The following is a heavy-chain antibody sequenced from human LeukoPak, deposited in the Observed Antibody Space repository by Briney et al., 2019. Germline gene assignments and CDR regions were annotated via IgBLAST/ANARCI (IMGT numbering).Heavy chain of an antibody. CDR1: GGSISSYY. CDR2: IYTSGST. J-gene: IGHJ5*02. CDR3: ARQGFSGFDP. Sequence: SETLSLTCTVSGGSISSYYWSWIRQPPGKGLEWIGYIYTSGSTNYNPSLKSRVTISVDTSKNQFSLKLSSVTAADTAVYYCARQGFSGFDPRGQGTLVTVSS. V-gene: IGHV4-4*09. D-gene: IGHD2/OR15-2a*01.